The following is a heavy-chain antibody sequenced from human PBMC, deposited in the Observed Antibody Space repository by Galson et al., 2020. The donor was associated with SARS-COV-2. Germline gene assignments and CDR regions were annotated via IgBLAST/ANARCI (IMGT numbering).Heavy chain of an antibody. V-gene: IGHV2-26*02. J-gene: IGHJ4*02. CDR1: GFSLTNSKVG. Sequence: KMSGPTLVKPTETLTLTCTVSGFSLTNSKVGVSWIRQSPGKALEWLAHIFSNDEKSYSTSLRNRLTISKDTSKSQVVLTMTNMVPLDTATYYCARTSAYHDYWSGYPYFDNWGQGTLVTVSS. D-gene: IGHD3-3*01. CDR2: IFSNDEK. CDR3: ARTSAYHDYWSGYPYFDN.